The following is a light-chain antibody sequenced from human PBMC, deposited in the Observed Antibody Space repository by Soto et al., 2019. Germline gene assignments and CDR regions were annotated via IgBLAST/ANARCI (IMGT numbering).Light chain of an antibody. CDR3: QQYNNWPPLT. Sequence: EIVVTQSPATLSVSPGERATLSCRTSQSVSSNLAWYQQKPGQAPRLLIYGASTRATGIPARFSGSGSGTEFTLTISSLQSEDFAVHYCQQYNNWPPLTFGGGTKVEIK. CDR2: GAS. J-gene: IGKJ4*01. V-gene: IGKV3-15*01. CDR1: QSVSSN.